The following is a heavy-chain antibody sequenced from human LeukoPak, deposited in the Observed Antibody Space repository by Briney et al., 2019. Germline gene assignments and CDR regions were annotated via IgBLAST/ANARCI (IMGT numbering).Heavy chain of an antibody. J-gene: IGHJ4*02. CDR1: GLAFTNSW. D-gene: IGHD6-19*01. Sequence: GGSLRLSCAASGLAFTNSWMSWVRQTPGEGLEWVANIKQDGSEKYYVDSVKGRFTISRDNAKNFLYLQMNSLTAEDTALYYCARLSTAVAGGDYWGQGALVTVSS. CDR2: IKQDGSEK. V-gene: IGHV3-7*01. CDR3: ARLSTAVAGGDY.